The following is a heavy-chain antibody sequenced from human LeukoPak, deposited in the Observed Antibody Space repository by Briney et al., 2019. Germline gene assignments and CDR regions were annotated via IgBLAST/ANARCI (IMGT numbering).Heavy chain of an antibody. CDR1: GGSFSGYY. Sequence: PSETLSLTWAVYGGSFSGYYWSWIRQPPGKGLEWIGEINHSGSTNYNPSLKSRVTISVDTSKNQFSLKLSSVTPADTAVYYCARETGNRFDPWGQGTLFTVSS. J-gene: IGHJ5*02. V-gene: IGHV4-34*01. CDR2: INHSGST. CDR3: ARETGNRFDP. D-gene: IGHD3-10*01.